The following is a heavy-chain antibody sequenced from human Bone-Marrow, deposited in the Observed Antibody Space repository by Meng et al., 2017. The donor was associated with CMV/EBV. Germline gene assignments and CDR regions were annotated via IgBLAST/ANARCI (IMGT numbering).Heavy chain of an antibody. V-gene: IGHV1-69*05. Sequence: SVKVSCKASGGTFSSYAISWVRQAPGQGLEWMGGIIPIFGTANYAQKLQGRVTITTDEYTSTAYMELSSLRSEDTAVYYCARSLVLPGCTNGVWDAFDIWGQGTMVTVSS. J-gene: IGHJ3*02. CDR3: ARSLVLPGCTNGVWDAFDI. CDR2: IIPIFGTA. CDR1: GGTFSSYA. D-gene: IGHD2-8*01.